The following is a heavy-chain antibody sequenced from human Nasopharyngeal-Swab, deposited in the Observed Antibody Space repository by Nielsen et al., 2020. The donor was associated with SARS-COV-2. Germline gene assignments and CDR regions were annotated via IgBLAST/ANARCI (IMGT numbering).Heavy chain of an antibody. CDR2: INHSGST. CDR3: ARESGRVGSYFYYYYYMDV. J-gene: IGHJ6*03. V-gene: IGHV4-34*09. Sequence: WIRQPLGKGLEWIGEINHSGSTNYNPSLKSRVTISVDTSKNQFSLKLSSVTAADTAVYYCARESGRVGSYFYYYYYMDVWGKGTTVTVSS. D-gene: IGHD3-10*01.